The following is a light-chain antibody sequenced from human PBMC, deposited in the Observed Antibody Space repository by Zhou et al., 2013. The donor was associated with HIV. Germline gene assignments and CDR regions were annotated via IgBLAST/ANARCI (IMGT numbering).Light chain of an antibody. Sequence: EIVMTQSPATLSVSPGERATLSCRASQSVSINLAWYQQKPGQTPRLLIYGASTRATGIPARFSGSGSGTEFTLTISSLEPEDFAVYYCQQRSNWRITFGQGTRLEIK. CDR1: QSVSIN. CDR3: QQRSNWRIT. V-gene: IGKV3-15*01. CDR2: GAS. J-gene: IGKJ5*01.